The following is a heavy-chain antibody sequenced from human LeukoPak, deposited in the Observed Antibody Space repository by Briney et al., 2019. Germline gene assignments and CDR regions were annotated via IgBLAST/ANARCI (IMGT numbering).Heavy chain of an antibody. V-gene: IGHV3-66*01. CDR1: GFTFSSYA. D-gene: IGHD6-19*01. Sequence: GGSLRLSCAASGFTFSSYAMTWVRQALGKGLEWVSGIYSGGRTYYADSVRGRFTISRDNSNNTLYLQMNSLRVEDTALYYCARGATRTAVAGDWGQGTLVTVSS. CDR3: ARGATRTAVAGD. CDR2: IYSGGRT. J-gene: IGHJ4*02.